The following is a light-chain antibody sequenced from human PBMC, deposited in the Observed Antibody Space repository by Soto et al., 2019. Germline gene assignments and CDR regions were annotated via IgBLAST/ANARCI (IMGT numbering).Light chain of an antibody. CDR1: QSISTS. Sequence: EIVLTQSPATLSLSPGERATFSCRASQSISTSLAWYQQKPGQAPRLLIYDASNRATGIPARFSGSGSGTDFTLTISSLEPEDFAVYYCQQRSDWPITFGQGTRLEI. J-gene: IGKJ5*01. CDR2: DAS. V-gene: IGKV3-11*01. CDR3: QQRSDWPIT.